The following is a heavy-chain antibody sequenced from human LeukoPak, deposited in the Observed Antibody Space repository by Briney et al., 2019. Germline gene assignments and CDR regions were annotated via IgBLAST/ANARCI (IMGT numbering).Heavy chain of an antibody. Sequence: SETLSLTCAVYGGSFSGYYWSWIRQPPGKGLEWIGEINHSGSTNYNPSLKSRVTISLDTSKNQFSLRLSSVTAADTAVYYCARQAASMVRGVIYTGFDYWGQGTLVTVSS. CDR3: ARQAASMVRGVIYTGFDY. J-gene: IGHJ4*02. CDR1: GGSFSGYY. CDR2: INHSGST. D-gene: IGHD3-10*01. V-gene: IGHV4-34*01.